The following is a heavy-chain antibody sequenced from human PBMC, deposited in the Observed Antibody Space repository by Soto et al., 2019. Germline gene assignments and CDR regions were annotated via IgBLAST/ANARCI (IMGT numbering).Heavy chain of an antibody. Sequence: QVQLHESGPGLVKPSQTLSLTCTVSGGSINSGAYYWSWVRQHPGKGLEWIGAISYRGTTYYNPSLQSRITMSVDTSKTQLSLKLSSVTAADTAVYYCPRMSATGTRWFDPWGPGTLVTVSS. V-gene: IGHV4-31*03. D-gene: IGHD1-1*01. CDR2: ISYRGTT. CDR1: GGSINSGAYY. J-gene: IGHJ5*02. CDR3: PRMSATGTRWFDP.